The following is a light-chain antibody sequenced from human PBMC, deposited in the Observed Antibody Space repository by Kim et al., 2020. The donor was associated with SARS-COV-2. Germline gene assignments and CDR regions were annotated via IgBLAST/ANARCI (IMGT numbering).Light chain of an antibody. V-gene: IGKV3-15*01. CDR1: KSVSSN. CDR2: GAS. CDR3: QQYNNFWT. J-gene: IGKJ1*01. Sequence: GSPGERATLSCRASKSVSSNVAWYQQKPGQAPRLLIYGASTRATGIPARFSGSGSGTEFTLTISSLQSEDFAVYYCQQYNNFWTFGQGTKVDIK.